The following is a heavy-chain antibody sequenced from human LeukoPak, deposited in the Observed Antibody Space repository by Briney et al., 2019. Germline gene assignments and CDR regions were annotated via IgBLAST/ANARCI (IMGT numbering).Heavy chain of an antibody. J-gene: IGHJ1*01. D-gene: IGHD3-22*01. V-gene: IGHV1-18*01. CDR2: ISAYNGNT. Sequence: ASVKVSCKASGYTFTSYGISWVRQAPGQGLEWMGWISAYNGNTNYAQKLQGRVTMTTDTSTSTAYMELRSLRSDDTAVYYCAGAGLPGLLTGAEYFQHWGQGTLVTVSS. CDR1: GYTFTSYG. CDR3: AGAGLPGLLTGAEYFQH.